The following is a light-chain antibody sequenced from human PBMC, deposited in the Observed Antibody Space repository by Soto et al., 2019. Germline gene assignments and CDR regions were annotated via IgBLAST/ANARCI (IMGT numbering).Light chain of an antibody. CDR2: EVS. Sequence: QSALTQPASVSGSPGQSITISCTGTSSNVGSYNVVSWYQQHPGRAPKLIIYEVSKRPSGVSNRFSGSKSGNTASLTISGLQAEDEADYHCCSYGGGNTVLFGGGTKDTVL. CDR3: CSYGGGNTVL. CDR1: SSNVGSYNV. J-gene: IGLJ2*01. V-gene: IGLV2-23*02.